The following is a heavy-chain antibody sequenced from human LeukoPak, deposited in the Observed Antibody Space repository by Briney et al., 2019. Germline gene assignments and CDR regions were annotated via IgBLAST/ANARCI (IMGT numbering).Heavy chain of an antibody. Sequence: SGTLSLTCAVSGGSISSSNWWSWVRQPPGKGLEWIGEIYHSGSTNYNPSLKSRVTISVDKSKNQFSLKLSSVTAADTAVYYCARSKARYYYDSSGPRRAFDIWGQGTMVTVSS. CDR1: GGSISSSNW. J-gene: IGHJ3*02. CDR3: ARSKARYYYDSSGPRRAFDI. V-gene: IGHV4-4*02. CDR2: IYHSGST. D-gene: IGHD3-22*01.